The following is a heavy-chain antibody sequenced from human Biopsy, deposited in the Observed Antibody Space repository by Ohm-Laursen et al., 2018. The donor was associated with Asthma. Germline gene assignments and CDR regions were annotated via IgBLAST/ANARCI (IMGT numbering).Heavy chain of an antibody. Sequence: VASVKVSCKASGDSFSNYAISWVRQAPGQGLEWMGRIIPIFGPTNYAQKFQGRVTISADRSTSTAYMELSSLTIEDTAVYYCARAVTILQEWSGGMDVWGQGTTVTVSS. V-gene: IGHV1-69*06. D-gene: IGHD3-3*01. CDR2: IIPIFGPT. CDR3: ARAVTILQEWSGGMDV. J-gene: IGHJ6*02. CDR1: GDSFSNYA.